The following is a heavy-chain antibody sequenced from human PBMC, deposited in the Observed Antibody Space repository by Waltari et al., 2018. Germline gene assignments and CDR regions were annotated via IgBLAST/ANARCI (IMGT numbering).Heavy chain of an antibody. Sequence: QLQLQESGPGLVKSSETLSLICSVSGGSISTNNFYWGWIRQTPGKGLEWIGSVHYTGNPYYNQPLKHRVTISVDSSKNEFSLRLRSVTASDTAVYYCARLFNHYIDVWGRGTAVTVSS. J-gene: IGHJ6*03. V-gene: IGHV4-39*01. CDR2: VHYTGNP. CDR1: GGSISTNNFY. CDR3: ARLFNHYIDV.